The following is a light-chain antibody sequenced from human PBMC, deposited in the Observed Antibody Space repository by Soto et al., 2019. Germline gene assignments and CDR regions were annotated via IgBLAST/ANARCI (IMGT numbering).Light chain of an antibody. CDR1: SSAVGGYNY. J-gene: IGLJ2*01. Sequence: QSALTQPPSASGSPGQSVTISCTGTSSAVGGYNYVSWYKQHPGKAPKLMIYEVSKRPSGVPDRFSGSKSGNTASLTVSGLQAEDEADYYCSSYAGSNNYVVFGGGTKLTVL. V-gene: IGLV2-8*01. CDR3: SSYAGSNNYVV. CDR2: EVS.